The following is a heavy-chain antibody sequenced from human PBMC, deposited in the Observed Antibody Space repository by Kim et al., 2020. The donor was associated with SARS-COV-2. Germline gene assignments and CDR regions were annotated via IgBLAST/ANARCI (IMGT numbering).Heavy chain of an antibody. CDR1: GFTFSSYD. Sequence: GGSLRLSCAASGFTFSSYDMHWVRQATGKGLEWVLAIGTAGDTYYPGSVKGRFTISRENAKNSLYLHMNSLRAGDTAVYYCARAPGIAAAGTQSPYYYYGMDVWGQGTTVTVSS. CDR2: IGTAGDT. V-gene: IGHV3-13*01. D-gene: IGHD6-13*01. CDR3: ARAPGIAAAGTQSPYYYYGMDV. J-gene: IGHJ6*02.